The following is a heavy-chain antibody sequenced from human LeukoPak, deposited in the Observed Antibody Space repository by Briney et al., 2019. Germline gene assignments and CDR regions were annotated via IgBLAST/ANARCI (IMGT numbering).Heavy chain of an antibody. CDR3: AREFGVAGRGGAYYFDY. Sequence: GASVKVSCKASGYTFTGYYMHWVRQAPGQGLEWMGWINPNSGGTNYAQKFQGRVTMTRDTSISTAYMELSRLRSDDTAVYYCAREFGVAGRGGAYYFDYWGQGALVTVSS. J-gene: IGHJ4*02. V-gene: IGHV1-2*02. CDR1: GYTFTGYY. D-gene: IGHD6-19*01. CDR2: INPNSGGT.